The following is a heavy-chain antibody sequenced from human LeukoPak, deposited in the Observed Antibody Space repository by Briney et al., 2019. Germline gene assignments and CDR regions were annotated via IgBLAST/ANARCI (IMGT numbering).Heavy chain of an antibody. CDR2: IKQDGSEK. D-gene: IGHD5-24*01. Sequence: GGSLRLSCAASGFSFSRYWMSWVRQAPGKGLEWVANIKQDGSEKNYVESVKGRFTISRDNAKNSLYLQMNSLRAGDAAIYYCARRYMATSAEDFDYWGQGTLVTVSS. CDR1: GFSFSRYW. V-gene: IGHV3-7*01. CDR3: ARRYMATSAEDFDY. J-gene: IGHJ4*02.